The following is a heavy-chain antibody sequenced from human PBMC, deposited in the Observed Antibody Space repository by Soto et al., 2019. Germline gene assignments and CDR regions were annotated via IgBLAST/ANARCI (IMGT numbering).Heavy chain of an antibody. CDR2: ISDSGDST. CDR1: GFIFTTYA. V-gene: IGHV3-23*01. D-gene: IGHD6-19*01. J-gene: IGHJ5*02. Sequence: PGGSLRLSCAASGFIFTTYAMAWVRQAPGKGLEWVSGISDSGDSTIYADSVKGRFTMFRDNSKNTVYLQMNSLRAEDTAIYHCGRVHNGWRVYEPWGQGTLVTVSS. CDR3: GRVHNGWRVYEP.